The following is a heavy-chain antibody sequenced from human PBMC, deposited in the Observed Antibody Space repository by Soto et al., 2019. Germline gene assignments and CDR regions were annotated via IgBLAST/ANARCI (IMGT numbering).Heavy chain of an antibody. CDR1: GGSVSSGSYY. Sequence: WETLSLTCTVSGGSVSSGSYYWSWIRQPPGKGLEWIGYIYYSGSTNYNPSLKSRVTISVDTSKNQFSLKLSSVTAADTAVYYCARTKYGGNSDYYYYYGMDVWGQGTTVTVS. CDR3: ARTKYGGNSDYYYYYGMDV. D-gene: IGHD2-21*02. CDR2: IYYSGST. J-gene: IGHJ6*02. V-gene: IGHV4-61*01.